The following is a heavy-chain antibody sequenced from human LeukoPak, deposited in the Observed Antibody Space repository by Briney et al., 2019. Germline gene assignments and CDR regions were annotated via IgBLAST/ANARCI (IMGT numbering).Heavy chain of an antibody. CDR1: GYTLSDYY. V-gene: IGHV1-2*02. CDR3: ARVRGNSCDY. J-gene: IGHJ4*02. CDR2: IRGDTGDT. D-gene: IGHD6-13*01. Sequence: ASVKVSCKTSGYTLSDYYVHWVRQAPGQGLEWMGWIRGDTGDTDSPQKFQGRVTMTRDTSRNTAYIELSPLTFDDTARYFCARVRGNSCDYWGQGTLVTVSS.